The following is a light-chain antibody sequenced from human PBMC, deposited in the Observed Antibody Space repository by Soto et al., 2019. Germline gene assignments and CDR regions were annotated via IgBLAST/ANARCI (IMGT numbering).Light chain of an antibody. Sequence: DIQMTQSPSTLSASVGDRVTITCRASQSISNSLAWYQQKPGKAPKLLIYEASSLKSGVPSRFSGSGSGTEYTLTISSLQPDDSATYYCQQYNGYWTFGQGTKVEI. CDR3: QQYNGYWT. CDR1: QSISNS. CDR2: EAS. V-gene: IGKV1-5*03. J-gene: IGKJ1*01.